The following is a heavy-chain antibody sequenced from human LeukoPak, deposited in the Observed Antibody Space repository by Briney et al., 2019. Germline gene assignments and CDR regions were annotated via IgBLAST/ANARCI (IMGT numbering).Heavy chain of an antibody. CDR3: ARAPYSSSWYFDY. V-gene: IGHV3-66*01. D-gene: IGHD6-13*01. J-gene: IGHJ4*02. CDR2: IYSGGST. CDR1: GFTVSSSH. Sequence: PGGSLRLSCAASGFTVSSSHMTWVRQAPGKGLEWVSVIYSGGSTHYAGSVKGRFTISRDNSKNMVYLQMNSLRAEDTAVYHCARAPYSSSWYFDYWGQGTLVTVSS.